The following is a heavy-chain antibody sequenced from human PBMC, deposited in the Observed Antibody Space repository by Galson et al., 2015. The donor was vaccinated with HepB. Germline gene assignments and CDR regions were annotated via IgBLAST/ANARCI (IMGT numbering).Heavy chain of an antibody. J-gene: IGHJ4*02. CDR2: ISSSSSTI. V-gene: IGHV3-48*01. Sequence: SLRLSCAASGFTFSSYSMNWVRQAPGKGLEWVSYISSSSSTIYYADSVKGRFTISRDNAKNSLYLQMNSLRAEDTAVYYCARVRYYRIGYFDYWGQGTLVTVSS. D-gene: IGHD3-10*01. CDR3: ARVRYYRIGYFDY. CDR1: GFTFSSYS.